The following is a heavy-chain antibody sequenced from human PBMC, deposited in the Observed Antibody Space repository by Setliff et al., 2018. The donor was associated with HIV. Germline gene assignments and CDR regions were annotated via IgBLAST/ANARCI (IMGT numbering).Heavy chain of an antibody. CDR1: GDSISSGTYY. Sequence: SETLSLTCSVSGDSISSGTYYWSWIRQHPGKGLEWIGYIYYDGATYYNPSLKSRVTISVDTSKNQFSLKLSSVTAADTAVYYCARGLSFYDPGGFDYWGQGTLVTVSS. V-gene: IGHV4-39*01. J-gene: IGHJ4*02. D-gene: IGHD3-22*01. CDR2: IYYDGAT. CDR3: ARGLSFYDPGGFDY.